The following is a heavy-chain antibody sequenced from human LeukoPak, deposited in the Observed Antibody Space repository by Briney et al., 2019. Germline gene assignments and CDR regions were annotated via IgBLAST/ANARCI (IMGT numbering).Heavy chain of an antibody. CDR2: IYWNDDK. V-gene: IGHV2-5*01. D-gene: IGHD3-22*01. CDR1: GFSLSTSGVG. CDR3: AHRKAQYCYDSSGYRGYNWFDP. J-gene: IGHJ5*02. Sequence: SGPTLVNPTQTLTLTCTFSGFSLSTSGVGVGWIRQPPGKALEWLALIYWNDDKRYSPSLKSRLTITKDTSKNQVVLTMTNMDPVDTATYYCAHRKAQYCYDSSGYRGYNWFDPWGQGTLVTVSS.